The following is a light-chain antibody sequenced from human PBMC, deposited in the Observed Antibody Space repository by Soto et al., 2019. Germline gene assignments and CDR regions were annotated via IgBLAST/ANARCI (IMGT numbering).Light chain of an antibody. CDR2: EVS. V-gene: IGLV2-14*01. Sequence: QSVLTQPASVSGSPGQSITISFTGTSTDIGRYMYISWYQHHPGKAPKLLISEVSRRPLGLSNRFSGSKSGNTAYLTISGLQAEDEADYYCCSYTPNITYVFGSGTKLTVL. CDR3: CSYTPNITYV. J-gene: IGLJ1*01. CDR1: STDIGRYMY.